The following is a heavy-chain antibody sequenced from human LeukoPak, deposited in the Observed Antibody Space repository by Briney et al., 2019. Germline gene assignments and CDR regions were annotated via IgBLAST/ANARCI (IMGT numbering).Heavy chain of an antibody. Sequence: SETLSLTCAVSGASITSNWWSWVRQSPGKGLEWIGEIHHSASPNYNTSLKSRVTISVDTSKNQFSLKLSSVTAADTAVYYCARDLEMATISAFDIWGQGTMVTVSS. D-gene: IGHD5-24*01. CDR1: GASITSNW. CDR3: ARDLEMATISAFDI. V-gene: IGHV4-4*02. CDR2: IHHSASP. J-gene: IGHJ3*02.